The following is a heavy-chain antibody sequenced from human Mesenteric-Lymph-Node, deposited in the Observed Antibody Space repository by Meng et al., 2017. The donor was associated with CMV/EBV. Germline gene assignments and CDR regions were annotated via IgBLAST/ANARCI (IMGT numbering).Heavy chain of an antibody. CDR1: GFTFSSYA. CDR2: IYSGGSST. Sequence: GESLKISCASSGFTFSSYAMSWVRQAPGKGLEWVSVIYSGGSSTYYADSVKGRFTISRDNSKNTLYLQMNRLRAEDTAIYYCVRAPYNFGYYFDFWGQGTLVTVSS. J-gene: IGHJ4*02. V-gene: IGHV3-23*03. D-gene: IGHD3-3*01. CDR3: VRAPYNFGYYFDF.